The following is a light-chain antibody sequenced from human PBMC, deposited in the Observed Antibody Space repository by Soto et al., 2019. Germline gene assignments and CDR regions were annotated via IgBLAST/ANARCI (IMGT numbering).Light chain of an antibody. V-gene: IGKV3-15*01. J-gene: IGKJ1*01. CDR3: QQYNNWPPWT. CDR2: GAS. Sequence: EIVMTQSPATLSVSPGERATLPCRASQSVSSNLARYQQKPGQAPRLLIYGASTRATDIPARFSGSGPGTEFTLTISSLQSEDFAVYYCQQYNNWPPWTFGQGTKVDIK. CDR1: QSVSSN.